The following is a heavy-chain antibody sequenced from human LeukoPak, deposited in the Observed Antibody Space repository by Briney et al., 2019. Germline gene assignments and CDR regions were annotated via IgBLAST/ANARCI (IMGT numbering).Heavy chain of an antibody. V-gene: IGHV3-48*03. Sequence: PGGSLRLSCAASGFTFSSYEMNWVRQAPGKGLEWASYISSSSNTMYYADSVKGRFTISRDNAKNSLYLQMNSLRDEDTAVYYCARAFDYWGQGTLVAASS. CDR1: GFTFSSYE. CDR2: ISSSSNTM. J-gene: IGHJ4*02. CDR3: ARAFDY.